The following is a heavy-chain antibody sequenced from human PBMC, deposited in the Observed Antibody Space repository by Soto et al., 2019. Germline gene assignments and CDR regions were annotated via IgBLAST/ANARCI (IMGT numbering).Heavy chain of an antibody. Sequence: SETLSLTCTVSGGSISSYYWSWIRQPPGKGLEWIGYIYYSGSTNYNPSLKSRVTISVDTSKNQFSLKLSSVTAADTAVYYCARHSDGDYDYYFDYWGQGTLVTVSS. D-gene: IGHD4-17*01. CDR2: IYYSGST. V-gene: IGHV4-59*08. CDR3: ARHSDGDYDYYFDY. J-gene: IGHJ4*02. CDR1: GGSISSYY.